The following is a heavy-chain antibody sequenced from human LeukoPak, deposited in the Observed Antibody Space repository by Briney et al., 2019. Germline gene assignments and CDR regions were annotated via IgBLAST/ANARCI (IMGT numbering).Heavy chain of an antibody. D-gene: IGHD6-6*01. J-gene: IGHJ4*02. CDR3: ARSWSTVLIDY. CDR1: GFTLSDYY. CDR2: ISSSGSTI. Sequence: GGSLRLSCAASGFTLSDYYMSWIRQAPGKGLEWVSYISSSGSTIYYADSVKGRFTISRDNAKNSLYLQMNSLRAEDTAVYYCARSWSTVLIDYWGQGTLVTVSS. V-gene: IGHV3-11*01.